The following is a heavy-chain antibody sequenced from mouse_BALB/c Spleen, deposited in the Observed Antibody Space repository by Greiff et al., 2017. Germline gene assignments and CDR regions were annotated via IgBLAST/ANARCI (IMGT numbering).Heavy chain of an antibody. CDR2: ISSGSSTI. CDR3: ASTDRATWDAMDY. V-gene: IGHV5-17*02. J-gene: IGHJ4*01. Sequence: DVMLVESGGGLVQPGGSRKLSCAASGFTFSSFGMHWVRQAPEKGLEWVAYISSGSSTIYYADTVKGRFTISRDNPKNTLFLQMTSLRSEDTAMYDCASTDRATWDAMDYWGQGTSVTVSS. D-gene: IGHD3-1*01. CDR1: GFTFSSFG.